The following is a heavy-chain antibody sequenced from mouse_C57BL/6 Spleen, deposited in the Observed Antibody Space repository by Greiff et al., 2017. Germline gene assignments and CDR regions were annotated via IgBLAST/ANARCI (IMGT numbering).Heavy chain of an antibody. D-gene: IGHD1-1*01. CDR3: ARSPLYSSSPYYYAMDY. CDR2: INPSSGYT. J-gene: IGHJ4*01. Sequence: QVQLQQSGAELARPGASVKMSCKASGYTFTSYTMHWVKQRPGQGLEWIGYINPSSGYTKYNQKFKDKATLTADKSSSTAYMQLSSLTSEDSAVYYCARSPLYSSSPYYYAMDYWGQGTSVTVSS. CDR1: GYTFTSYT. V-gene: IGHV1-4*01.